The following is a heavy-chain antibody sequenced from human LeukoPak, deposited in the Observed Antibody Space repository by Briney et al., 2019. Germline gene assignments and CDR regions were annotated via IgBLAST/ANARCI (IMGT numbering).Heavy chain of an antibody. Sequence: ASVKVSCKASGYTFTSYGISWVRQAPGQGLEWMGWISAYNGNTNYAQKLQGRVTMTTDTSTSTAYMELRSLRSDDTAVYYCASVTGDYYYYYMYVWGKGTTVTVSS. CDR1: GYTFTSYG. J-gene: IGHJ6*03. D-gene: IGHD2-8*02. CDR3: ASVTGDYYYYYMYV. CDR2: ISAYNGNT. V-gene: IGHV1-18*01.